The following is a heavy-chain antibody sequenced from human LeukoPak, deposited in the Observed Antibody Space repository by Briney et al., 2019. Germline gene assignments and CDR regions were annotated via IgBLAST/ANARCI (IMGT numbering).Heavy chain of an antibody. CDR3: ARATGGSSTKSYYFDY. CDR2: IGTSSSII. J-gene: IGHJ4*02. D-gene: IGHD6-6*01. V-gene: IGHV3-48*04. CDR1: GFTFSSYS. Sequence: PGGSLRLSCAASGFTFSSYSMNWVRQTPGKGLEWVSYIGTSSSIIYYADSVKGRFTISRDNAKNSLYLQMNSLRAEDTAVYYCARATGGSSTKSYYFDYWGQGTLVTVSS.